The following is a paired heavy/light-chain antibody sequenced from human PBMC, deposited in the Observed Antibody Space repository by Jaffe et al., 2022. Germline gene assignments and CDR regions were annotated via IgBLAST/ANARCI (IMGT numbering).Light chain of an antibody. CDR1: QGISSY. J-gene: IGKJ2*01. V-gene: IGKV1D-8*02. CDR2: AAS. CDR3: QQYYSFPYT. Sequence: AIWMTQSPSLLSASTGDRVTISCRMSQGISSYLAWYQQKPGKAPELLIYAASTLQSGVPSRFSGSGSGTDFTLTISCLQSEDFATYYCQQYYSFPYTFGQGTKLEIK.
Heavy chain of an antibody. V-gene: IGHV4-59*01. CDR2: IYYSGST. CDR1: GGSISSYY. CDR3: ARGVPTGPFDY. D-gene: IGHD4-17*01. Sequence: QVQLQESGPGLVKPSETLSLTCTVSGGSISSYYWSWIRQPPGKGLEWIGYIYYSGSTNYNPSLKSRVTISVDTSKNQFSLKLSSVTAADTAVYYCARGVPTGPFDYWGQGTLVTVSS. J-gene: IGHJ4*02.